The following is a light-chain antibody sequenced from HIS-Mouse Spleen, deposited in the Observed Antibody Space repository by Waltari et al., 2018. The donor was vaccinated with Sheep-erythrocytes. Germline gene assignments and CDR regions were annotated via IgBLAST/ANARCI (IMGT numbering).Light chain of an antibody. CDR2: DVS. J-gene: IGLJ1*01. Sequence: QSALTQPRSVSGSPGQSFTIPCTGTGSDVGGYNYVSWYQQHPGKAPKLMIYDVSKRPSGVPDRFSGSKSGNTASLTISGLQAEDEADYYCCSYAGSYNHVFATGTKVTVL. CDR1: GSDVGGYNY. V-gene: IGLV2-11*01. CDR3: CSYAGSYNHV.